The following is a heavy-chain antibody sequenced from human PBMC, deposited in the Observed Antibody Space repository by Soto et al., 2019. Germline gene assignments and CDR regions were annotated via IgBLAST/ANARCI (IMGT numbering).Heavy chain of an antibody. CDR2: INHSGST. Sequence: PSETLSLTCAVSGGSFSGYYWTWIRQPPGTGLEWIGEINHSGSTNYNPSLKSRVTISVDTSKNQFSLKLTSVTAADTAVYYCAYSSTPFDYWGQGTLVTVSS. D-gene: IGHD6-13*01. V-gene: IGHV4-34*01. CDR1: GGSFSGYY. J-gene: IGHJ4*02. CDR3: AYSSTPFDY.